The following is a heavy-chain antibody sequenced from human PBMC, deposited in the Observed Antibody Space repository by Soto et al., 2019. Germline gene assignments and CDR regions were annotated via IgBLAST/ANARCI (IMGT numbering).Heavy chain of an antibody. J-gene: IGHJ4*02. CDR3: ARVRGWGDYDSSYNDY. CDR2: ISSSSSTI. D-gene: IGHD2-21*02. V-gene: IGHV3-48*02. Sequence: GGSLRLSCAASGFTFSSYSMNWVRQAPGKGLEWVSYISSSSSTIYYADSVKGRLTISRDNAKNSLYLQMNSLRDEDTAVYYCARVRGWGDYDSSYNDYWGQGTLVTVSS. CDR1: GFTFSSYS.